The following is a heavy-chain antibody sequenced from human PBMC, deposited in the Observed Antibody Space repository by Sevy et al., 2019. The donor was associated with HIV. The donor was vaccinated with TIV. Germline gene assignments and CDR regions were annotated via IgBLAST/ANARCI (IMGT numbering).Heavy chain of an antibody. CDR1: GFTFSNAW. V-gene: IGHV3-15*01. D-gene: IGHD3-10*01. Sequence: GGSLRLSCAASGFTFSNAWMSWVRQAPGKGLEWVGRIKSKTDGGTTDYAAPVKGRFTISRDDSKNTLYLQMNSLKTEDTAVYSCTNLNYYGSGSYGRGIDYWGQGTLVTVSS. CDR3: TNLNYYGSGSYGRGIDY. J-gene: IGHJ4*02. CDR2: IKSKTDGGTT.